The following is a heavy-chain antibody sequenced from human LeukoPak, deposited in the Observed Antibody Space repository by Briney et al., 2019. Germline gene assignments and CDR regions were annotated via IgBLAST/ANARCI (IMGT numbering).Heavy chain of an antibody. D-gene: IGHD3-22*01. CDR3: ARGYYYDSRAPVA. CDR1: GFTFSSYE. V-gene: IGHV3-48*03. CDR2: ISSSGSTI. J-gene: IGHJ5*02. Sequence: GGSLRLSCAASGFTFSSYEMNWVRQAPGKGLEWVSYISSSGSTIYYADSVKGRFTISRDNAKNSLYLQMNSLRAEDTAVYYCARGYYYDSRAPVAWGQGTLVTVSS.